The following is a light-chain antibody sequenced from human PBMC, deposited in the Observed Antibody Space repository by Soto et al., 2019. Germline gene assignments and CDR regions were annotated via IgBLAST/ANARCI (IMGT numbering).Light chain of an antibody. CDR1: QSVSSN. V-gene: IGKV3-15*01. Sequence: IVMTQSPATLSVSPGERATLSCRASQSVSSNLAWYQQKPGQAPRLLIYGESTRATGIPARFSGRGSGTEFTLTISSLQSEDFAVYYCQQYNNWPPWTFGQGTKVEIK. CDR3: QQYNNWPPWT. J-gene: IGKJ1*01. CDR2: GES.